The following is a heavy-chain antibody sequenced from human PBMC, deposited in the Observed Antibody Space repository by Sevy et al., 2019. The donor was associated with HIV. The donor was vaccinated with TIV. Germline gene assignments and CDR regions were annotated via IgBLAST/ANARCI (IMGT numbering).Heavy chain of an antibody. Sequence: GGSLRLSCAASGFIVSSYYMSWVRQAPGKGLEWVSVIYSDGNTYYADSVKGRFTISRDNPKNTLYFQMNRLRSGDTAVYYCTKGGSGSSGPGHWGRGTLVTVSS. V-gene: IGHV3-53*01. J-gene: IGHJ4*02. CDR3: TKGGSGSSGPGH. D-gene: IGHD3-16*01. CDR2: IYSDGNT. CDR1: GFIVSSYY.